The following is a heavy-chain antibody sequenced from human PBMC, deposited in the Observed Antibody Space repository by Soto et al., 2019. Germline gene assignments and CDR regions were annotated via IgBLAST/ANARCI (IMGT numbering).Heavy chain of an antibody. CDR3: ARGDVVVVSPFDY. D-gene: IGHD2-15*01. CDR1: GFTFSSYS. Sequence: GGSLRLSCAASGFTFSSYSMNWVRQAPGRGLEWVSSISSSSSCIYYVDSVKGRFTISRDNAKNSLYLQMNSLRAEDTAVYYCARGDVVVVSPFDYWGQGTLVTVSS. V-gene: IGHV3-21*01. J-gene: IGHJ4*02. CDR2: ISSSSSCI.